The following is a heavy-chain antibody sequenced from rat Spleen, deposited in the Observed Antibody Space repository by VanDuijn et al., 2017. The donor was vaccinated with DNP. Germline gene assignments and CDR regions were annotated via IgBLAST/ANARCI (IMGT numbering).Heavy chain of an antibody. CDR3: AITTTAFDY. D-gene: IGHD1-10*01. CDR2: IHMGSGGT. J-gene: IGHJ2*01. V-gene: IGHV1-43*01. CDR1: GYTFINNY. Sequence: QVQLQQSGAELAKPGSSVKISCKASGYTFINNYIGWIKQTTGQGLEYIGYIHMGSGGTDYNEKFRGKATLTVDKSSTTAFMQLSSLTPDDSAVYYCAITTTAFDYWGQGVMVTVSS.